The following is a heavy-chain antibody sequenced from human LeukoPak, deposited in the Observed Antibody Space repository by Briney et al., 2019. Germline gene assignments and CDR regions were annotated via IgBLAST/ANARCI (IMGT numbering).Heavy chain of an antibody. Sequence: ASVKVSCKASGYTFTGYYMHWVRQAPAQGLEWMGWINPNSGGTNYAQKFQGRVTMTRDTSISTAYMELSRLRSDDTAVYYCARDYDSSGYFQDAFDIWGQGTMVTVSS. V-gene: IGHV1-2*02. D-gene: IGHD3-22*01. CDR3: ARDYDSSGYFQDAFDI. J-gene: IGHJ3*02. CDR1: GYTFTGYY. CDR2: INPNSGGT.